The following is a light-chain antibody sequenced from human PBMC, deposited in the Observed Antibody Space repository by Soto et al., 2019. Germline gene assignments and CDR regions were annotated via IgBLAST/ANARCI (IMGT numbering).Light chain of an antibody. J-gene: IGLJ2*01. V-gene: IGLV2-14*03. Sequence: QAVVTQPASVSGSPGQSITISCTGTSSDVGGYNYVSWYQQHPGKAPKLMIYDVNNRPSGVSNRFSGSKSGNTASLTISGLQAEDENDYYCSSYTSSSTVVFGGGTKLTVL. CDR3: SSYTSSSTVV. CDR2: DVN. CDR1: SSDVGGYNY.